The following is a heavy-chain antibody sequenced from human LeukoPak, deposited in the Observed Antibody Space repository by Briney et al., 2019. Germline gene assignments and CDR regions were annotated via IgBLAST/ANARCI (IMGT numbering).Heavy chain of an antibody. V-gene: IGHV3-7*01. CDR2: IKEDGSEK. D-gene: IGHD1-14*01. J-gene: IGHJ4*02. Sequence: GGSLRLSCAASGFNFNSYWMSWVRQAPGKGLEWVANIKEDGSEKYYVDSVKGRFTISRDNAKNSLYLQMNSLTAEDTAVYYCVRKGGFTSTWIASGRQGTIRIDYWGKGTRVTGPS. CDR3: VRKGGFTSTWIASGRQGTIRIDY. CDR1: GFNFNSYW.